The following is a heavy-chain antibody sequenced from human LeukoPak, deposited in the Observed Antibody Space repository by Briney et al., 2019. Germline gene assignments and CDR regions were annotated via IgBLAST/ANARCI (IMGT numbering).Heavy chain of an antibody. D-gene: IGHD4-17*01. Sequence: GASVKVSCKASGYTFTGYYIHWVRQAPGQGLEWMGFINPNTGGTSHAQKFQARVTMTRDTSISTAYMELSGLRSDDTAVYYCARGDYGGGFDYWGQGTLVTVSS. CDR3: ARGDYGGGFDY. CDR1: GYTFTGYY. CDR2: INPNTGGT. V-gene: IGHV1-2*02. J-gene: IGHJ4*02.